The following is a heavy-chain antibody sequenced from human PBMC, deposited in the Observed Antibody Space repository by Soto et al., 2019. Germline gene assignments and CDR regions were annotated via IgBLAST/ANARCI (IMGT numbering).Heavy chain of an antibody. V-gene: IGHV4-39*01. J-gene: IGHJ6*02. D-gene: IGHD3-10*01. CDR1: GGSISSSSYY. CDR3: ASRYYGSGISYYYYGMDV. Sequence: SETLSLTCTVSGGSISSSSYYWGWIRQPPGKGLEWIGSIYYSRSTYYNPSLKSRVTISVDTSKNQFSLKLSSVTAADTAVYYCASRYYGSGISYYYYGMDVWGQGTTVTVSS. CDR2: IYYSRST.